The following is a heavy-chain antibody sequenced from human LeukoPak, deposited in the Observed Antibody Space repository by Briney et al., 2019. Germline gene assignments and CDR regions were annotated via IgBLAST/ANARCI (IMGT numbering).Heavy chain of an antibody. Sequence: ASVKVSCKASGYTFTSYSMNWVRQAPGQGLEWLGWIDTNTGNPTYAQGFTGRFVFSLDTSVNTAYLQISSLKAEDTAVYYCARVVHPYDYESSGLTYDAFDIWGQGTMVTVSS. D-gene: IGHD3-22*01. V-gene: IGHV7-4-1*02. CDR3: ARVVHPYDYESSGLTYDAFDI. CDR2: IDTNTGNP. J-gene: IGHJ3*02. CDR1: GYTFTSYS.